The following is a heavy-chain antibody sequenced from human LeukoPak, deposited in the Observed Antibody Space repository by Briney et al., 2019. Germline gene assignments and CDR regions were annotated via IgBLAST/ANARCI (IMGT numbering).Heavy chain of an antibody. CDR2: INHSGST. CDR3: ARDRGYYSSGWHRGFDY. V-gene: IGHV4-34*01. Sequence: SETLSLTCAVYGGSFSGYYWSWIRQPPGKGLEWIGEINHSGSTNYNPSLKSRVTISVDTSKNQFSLKLSSVTAADTAVYYCARDRGYYSSGWHRGFDYWGRGTLVTVSS. J-gene: IGHJ4*02. CDR1: GGSFSGYY. D-gene: IGHD6-19*01.